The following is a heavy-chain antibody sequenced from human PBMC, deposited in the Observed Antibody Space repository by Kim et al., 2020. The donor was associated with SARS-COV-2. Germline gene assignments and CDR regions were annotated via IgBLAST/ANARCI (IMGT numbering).Heavy chain of an antibody. CDR2: ISGSGGST. CDR1: GFTFSSYA. V-gene: IGHV3-23*01. CDR3: AKVAQSRITMIVVVINPAFDY. D-gene: IGHD3-22*01. Sequence: GSLRLSCAASGFTFSSYAMSWVRQAPGKGLEWVSAISGSGGSTYYADSVKGRFTISRDNSKNTLYLQMNSLRAEDTAVYYCAKVAQSRITMIVVVINPAFDYWGQGTLVTVSS. J-gene: IGHJ4*02.